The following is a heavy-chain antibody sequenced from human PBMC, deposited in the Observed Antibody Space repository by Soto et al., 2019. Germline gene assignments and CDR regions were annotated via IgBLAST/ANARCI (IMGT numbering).Heavy chain of an antibody. CDR1: GFTVSSNY. V-gene: IGHV3-53*04. CDR3: ARLYSSSALDLFDAFDI. Sequence: GGSLRLSCAASGFTVSSNYMSWVRQAPGKGLEWVSVIYSGGSTYYADSVKGRFTISRHNSKNTLYLQMNSLRAEDTAVYYCARLYSSSALDLFDAFDIWGQGTMVTVSS. D-gene: IGHD6-6*01. CDR2: IYSGGST. J-gene: IGHJ3*02.